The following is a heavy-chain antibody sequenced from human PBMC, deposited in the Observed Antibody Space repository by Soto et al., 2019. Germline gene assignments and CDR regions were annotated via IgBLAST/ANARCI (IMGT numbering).Heavy chain of an antibody. V-gene: IGHV1-18*01. Sequence: ASVKVSCMASGYTFTSYGISWVRQAPGQGLEWMGWISAYNGNTNYAQKLQGRVTMTTDTSTSTAYMELRSLRSDDTAVYYCARNSHTFYGDYVHVDYWGPGSLVSVSA. CDR3: ARNSHTFYGDYVHVDY. D-gene: IGHD4-17*01. J-gene: IGHJ4*02. CDR2: ISAYNGNT. CDR1: GYTFTSYG.